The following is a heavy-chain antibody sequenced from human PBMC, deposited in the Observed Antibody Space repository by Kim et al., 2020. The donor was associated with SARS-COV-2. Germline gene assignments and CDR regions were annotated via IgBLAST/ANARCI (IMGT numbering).Heavy chain of an antibody. D-gene: IGHD3-10*01. CDR3: VRGRGSGAVLVGY. J-gene: IGHJ4*02. Sequence: YVDSVRGRFTITSDIGRNSLYLQMNRLRTEDTAVYYCVRGRGSGAVLVGYWGQGTLVTVSS. V-gene: IGHV3-43*01.